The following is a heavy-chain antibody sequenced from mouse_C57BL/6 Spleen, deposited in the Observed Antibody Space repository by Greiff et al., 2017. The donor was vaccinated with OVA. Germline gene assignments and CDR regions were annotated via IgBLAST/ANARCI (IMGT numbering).Heavy chain of an antibody. CDR1: GFTFSDYG. V-gene: IGHV5-17*01. Sequence: EVQVVESGGGLVKPGGSLKLSCAASGFTFSDYGMHWVRQAPEKGLEWVAYISSGSSTIYYADTVKGRFTISRDNAKNTLFLQMTSLRSEDTAMYYCASGGGSYWYFDVWGTGTTVTVSS. CDR2: ISSGSSTI. J-gene: IGHJ1*03. CDR3: ASGGGSYWYFDV.